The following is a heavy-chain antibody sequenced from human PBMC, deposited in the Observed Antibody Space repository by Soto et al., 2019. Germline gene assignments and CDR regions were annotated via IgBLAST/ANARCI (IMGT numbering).Heavy chain of an antibody. V-gene: IGHV1-69*06. D-gene: IGHD3-22*01. CDR2: IIPIFGTA. J-gene: IGHJ6*01. CDR3: ALITQSYYYYGMDV. CDR1: LCTFRSCA. Sequence: SVKVSCKASLCTFRSCAISCVRQAPGQGLEWMGRIIPIFGTANYAQKFQGRVTITADKSTSTAYMVLSSLRSEDTAVYYCALITQSYYYYGMDVWGQGTTVTVSS.